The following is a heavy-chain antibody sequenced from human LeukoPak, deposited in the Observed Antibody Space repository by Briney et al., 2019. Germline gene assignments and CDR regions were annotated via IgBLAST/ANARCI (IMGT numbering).Heavy chain of an antibody. CDR3: AKRGHYDSSNSYAPFDH. D-gene: IGHD3-22*01. Sequence: GGSLRLSCAASGFTFSDYAMSWVRQAPGKGLEWVSAISGSGSSTYYADSVKGRFTISRDNSKNTLSLQMNSLRAEDTAVYYCAKRGHYDSSNSYAPFDHWGQGTLVTVSS. J-gene: IGHJ4*02. V-gene: IGHV3-23*01. CDR1: GFTFSDYA. CDR2: ISGSGSST.